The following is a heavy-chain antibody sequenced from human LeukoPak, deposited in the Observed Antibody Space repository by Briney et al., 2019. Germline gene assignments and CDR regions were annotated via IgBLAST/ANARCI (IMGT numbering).Heavy chain of an antibody. D-gene: IGHD6-13*01. CDR1: GGSISSYY. CDR3: ATSSSSESSSWFDY. Sequence: SETPSLTCTVSGGSISSYYWSWIRQPPGKGLEWIGYIYYSGSTNYNPSLKSRVTISVDTSKNQFSLKLSSVTAADTAVYYCATSSSSESSSWFDYWGQGTLVTVSS. V-gene: IGHV4-59*01. J-gene: IGHJ4*02. CDR2: IYYSGST.